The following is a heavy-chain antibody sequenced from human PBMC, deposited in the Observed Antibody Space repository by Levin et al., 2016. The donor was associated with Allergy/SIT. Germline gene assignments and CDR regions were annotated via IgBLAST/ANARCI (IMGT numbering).Heavy chain of an antibody. CDR1: GGSFSGYY. Sequence: SETLSLTCAVYGGSFSGYYWSWIRQPPGKGLEWIGEINHSGSTNYNPSLKSRVTISVDTSKNQFSLKLSSVTAADTAVYYCARTQQWLDPRGPHWYFDLWGRGTLVTVSS. CDR2: INHSGST. J-gene: IGHJ2*01. D-gene: IGHD6-19*01. V-gene: IGHV4-34*01. CDR3: ARTQQWLDPRGPHWYFDL.